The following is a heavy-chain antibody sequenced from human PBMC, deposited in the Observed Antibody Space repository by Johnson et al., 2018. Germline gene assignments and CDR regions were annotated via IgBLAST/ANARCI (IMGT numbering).Heavy chain of an antibody. CDR1: GFTFSDYY. D-gene: IGHD5-18*01. J-gene: IGHJ4*02. CDR2: ISTGSTTT. V-gene: IGHV3-11*01. Sequence: QVQLVQSGGGLVNPGGSLRLSCAASGFTFSDYYMSWIRQAPGKGLEWISYISTGSTTTYYTDSVTGRFTMSRDNAKSSLYMQMNTLRAEDTGVYYCARGYNFFDHWGQGTVVTVSS. CDR3: ARGYNFFDH.